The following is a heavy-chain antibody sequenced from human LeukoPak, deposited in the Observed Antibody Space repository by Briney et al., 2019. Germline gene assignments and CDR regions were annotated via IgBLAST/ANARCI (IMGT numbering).Heavy chain of an antibody. CDR3: VRGPPNWGFDY. V-gene: IGHV1-8*01. Sequence: GASVKVSCKASGYTFTNYDINWVRQATGQGLEWMGWMGSNSGDTGYAQKFQGRVTMTRDTFISTAYMELNNVSSEDTAVYYCVRGPPNWGFDYWGQGTLVTVSS. D-gene: IGHD7-27*01. J-gene: IGHJ4*02. CDR1: GYTFTNYD. CDR2: MGSNSGDT.